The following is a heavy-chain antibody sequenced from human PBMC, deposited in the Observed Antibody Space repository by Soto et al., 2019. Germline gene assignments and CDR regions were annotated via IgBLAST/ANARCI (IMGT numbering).Heavy chain of an antibody. D-gene: IGHD6-6*01. CDR2: IYPGDSDT. CDR3: AKTSIAARPGLGDNWFDP. V-gene: IGHV5-51*01. Sequence: GESLKISCKGSGYSFTSYWIGWVRQMPGKGLEWMGIIYPGDSDTRYSPSFQGQVTISADKSISTAYLQWSSLKASDTAMYYCAKTSIAARPGLGDNWFDPWGQGTLVTVSS. J-gene: IGHJ5*02. CDR1: GYSFTSYW.